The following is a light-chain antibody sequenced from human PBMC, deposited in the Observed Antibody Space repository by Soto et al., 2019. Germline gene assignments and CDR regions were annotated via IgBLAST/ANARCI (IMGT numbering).Light chain of an antibody. CDR1: SSDVGAYNY. CDR2: EVS. CDR3: SSYTSSSTWL. Sequence: QSALTQPASVSGSPGQSITISCTGTSSDVGAYNYVSWYQQHPGKPHKLMIYEVSNRPSGVSNRFSGSKSANTASLTISGLQAGDEADYYCSSYTSSSTWLFGGGTKLTVL. V-gene: IGLV2-14*03. J-gene: IGLJ3*02.